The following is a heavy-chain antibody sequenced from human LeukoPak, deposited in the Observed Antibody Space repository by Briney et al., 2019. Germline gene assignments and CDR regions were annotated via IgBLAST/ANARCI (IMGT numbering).Heavy chain of an antibody. D-gene: IGHD5-18*01. CDR3: TSRPRLVEGYNLSYYMDV. Sequence: GGSLRLSCAASGFTFSSYAMSWVRQAPGKGLEWVGRIRSKANSYETAYAASVKGRFTISRDDSKNTAYLQMNSLKTEDTAVYYCTSRPRLVEGYNLSYYMDVWGKGTTVTVSS. J-gene: IGHJ6*03. V-gene: IGHV3-73*01. CDR1: GFTFSSYA. CDR2: IRSKANSYET.